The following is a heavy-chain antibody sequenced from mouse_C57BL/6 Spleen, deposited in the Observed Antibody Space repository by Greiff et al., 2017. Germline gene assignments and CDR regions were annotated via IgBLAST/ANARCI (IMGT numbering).Heavy chain of an antibody. CDR3: ARSITTVVDPFAY. V-gene: IGHV1-81*01. CDR1: GYTFTSYG. D-gene: IGHD1-1*01. J-gene: IGHJ3*01. CDR2: IYPRSGNT. Sequence: QVQLKESGAELARPGASVKLSCKASGYTFTSYGISWVKQRTGQGLEWIGEIYPRSGNTYYNEKFKGKATLTADKSSSTAYMELRSLTSEDSAVYFCARSITTVVDPFAYWGQGTLVTVSA.